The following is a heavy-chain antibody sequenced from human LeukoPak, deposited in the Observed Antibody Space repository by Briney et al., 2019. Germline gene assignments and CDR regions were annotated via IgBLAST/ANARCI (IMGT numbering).Heavy chain of an antibody. D-gene: IGHD3-10*01. Sequence: GGSLRLSCAASGFTFSSYGMHWVRQAPGKGLEWVAFIRYDRSNKYYADSVKGRFTISRDNSKNTLYLQMNGLRAEDTAVYYCAKDLNYYGSGSLNPLFDYWGQGTLVTVSS. CDR1: GFTFSSYG. CDR2: IRYDRSNK. CDR3: AKDLNYYGSGSLNPLFDY. J-gene: IGHJ4*02. V-gene: IGHV3-30*02.